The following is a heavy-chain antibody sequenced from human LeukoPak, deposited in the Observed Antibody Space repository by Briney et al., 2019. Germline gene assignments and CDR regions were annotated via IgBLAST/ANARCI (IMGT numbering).Heavy chain of an antibody. D-gene: IGHD3-22*01. J-gene: IGHJ4*02. CDR2: INHSGST. V-gene: IGHV4-34*01. Sequence: GSLRLSCAASGFTFSSCSINWVRQPPGKGLEWIGEINHSGSTNYNPSLKSRVTISVDTSKNQFSLKLSSVTAADTAVYYCARGYDSSGYYYYFDYWGQGTLVTVSS. CDR1: GFTFSSCS. CDR3: ARGYDSSGYYYYFDY.